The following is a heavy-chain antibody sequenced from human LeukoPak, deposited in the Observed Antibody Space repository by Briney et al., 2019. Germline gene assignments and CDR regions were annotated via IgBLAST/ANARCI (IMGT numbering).Heavy chain of an antibody. CDR1: GFTFSWYW. D-gene: IGHD3-9*01. CDR3: ARTSDYRFEY. CDR2: INSDGSGT. J-gene: IGHJ4*02. V-gene: IGHV3-74*01. Sequence: GGSLRLSCAASGFTFSWYWMHWVRRVPGKGLVWVSDINSDGSGTIYADSVKGRFTTSRDNAKNTLYLQMNSLRADDTAVYYCARTSDYRFEYWGQGTLVTVSS.